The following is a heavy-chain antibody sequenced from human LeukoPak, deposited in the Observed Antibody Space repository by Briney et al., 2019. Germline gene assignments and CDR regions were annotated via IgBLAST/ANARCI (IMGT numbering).Heavy chain of an antibody. CDR2: ISSSSSYI. V-gene: IGHV3-21*01. CDR3: ARDRVVVVAATDYNWFDP. J-gene: IGHJ5*02. CDR1: GFTFSSYS. Sequence: GGSLRLSCAASGFTFSSYSMNWVRQAPGKGLEWVSSISSSSSYIYYADSVKGRFTISRDNAKNSLYLQMNSLRAEDTAVYYCARDRVVVVAATDYNWFDPWGQGTLVTVSS. D-gene: IGHD2-15*01.